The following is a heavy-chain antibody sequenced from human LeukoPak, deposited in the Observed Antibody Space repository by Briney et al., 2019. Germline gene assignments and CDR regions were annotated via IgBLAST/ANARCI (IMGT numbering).Heavy chain of an antibody. CDR2: IGGSGVVT. D-gene: IGHD3-10*01. CDR3: ARAYYYPSGSYYLHFDY. V-gene: IGHV3-23*01. J-gene: IGHJ4*02. Sequence: GGSLRLSCAASGFTFSSYAMSWVRQAPGKGLEWVSSIGGSGVVTTNADSVKGRFTISRDNSKNTLYLQMNSLRAEDTAVYYSARAYYYPSGSYYLHFDYWGQGTLVTVSS. CDR1: GFTFSSYA.